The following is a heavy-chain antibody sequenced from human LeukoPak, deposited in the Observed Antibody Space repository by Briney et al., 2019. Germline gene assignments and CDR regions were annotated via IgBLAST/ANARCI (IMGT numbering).Heavy chain of an antibody. V-gene: IGHV3-11*04. Sequence: GRSLRLSCAASGFTFSDYYMSWIRQAPGKGLEWVSYISSSSSTIYYADSVKGRFTISRDNAKNSLYLQMNSLRAEDTAVYYCARENLSYYDSSGYFDYWGQGTLVTVSS. D-gene: IGHD3-22*01. CDR3: ARENLSYYDSSGYFDY. CDR2: ISSSSSTI. J-gene: IGHJ4*02. CDR1: GFTFSDYY.